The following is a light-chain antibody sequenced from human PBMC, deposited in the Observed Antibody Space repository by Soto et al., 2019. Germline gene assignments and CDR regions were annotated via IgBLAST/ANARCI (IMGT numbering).Light chain of an antibody. V-gene: IGLV8-61*01. CDR1: SDSVSASHF. CDR3: VLYMRSGISV. CDR2: NTN. J-gene: IGLJ2*01. Sequence: QTVVTQEPSFSVSPGGTVTLTCGLSSDSVSASHFHSWYQQTPGQAPRTLIYNTNTRSSGVPDRFSGSILGHSAALTISGAQADDESDYYCVLYMRSGISVFGGGTKLTVL.